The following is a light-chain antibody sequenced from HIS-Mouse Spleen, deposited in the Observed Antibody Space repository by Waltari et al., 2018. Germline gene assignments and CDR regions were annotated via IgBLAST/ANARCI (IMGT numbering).Light chain of an antibody. CDR3: YSTDSSGNHRV. V-gene: IGLV3-10*01. CDR2: EDS. J-gene: IGLJ2*01. Sequence: GAVGSGQTARITCSGDALPKKYADWYQQKSGQAPVLVIYEDSKRPSGIPERFSGSSSGTMATLTISGAQVEDEADYYCYSTDSSGNHRVFGGGTKLTVL. CDR1: ALPKKY.